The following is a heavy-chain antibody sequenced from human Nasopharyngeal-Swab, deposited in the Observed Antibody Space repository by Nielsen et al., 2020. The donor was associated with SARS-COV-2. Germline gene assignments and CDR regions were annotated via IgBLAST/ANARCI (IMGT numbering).Heavy chain of an antibody. D-gene: IGHD3-16*02. J-gene: IGHJ4*02. CDR2: INSDGSGT. V-gene: IGHV3-74*01. CDR3: ARDYYDYVWGSYRYLGYFDY. Sequence: VRQAPGKGLVWVSRINSDGSGTTYADSVKGRFTISRDNAKNTLYLQMNSLRAEDTAVYYCARDYYDYVWGSYRYLGYFDYWGQGTLVTVSS.